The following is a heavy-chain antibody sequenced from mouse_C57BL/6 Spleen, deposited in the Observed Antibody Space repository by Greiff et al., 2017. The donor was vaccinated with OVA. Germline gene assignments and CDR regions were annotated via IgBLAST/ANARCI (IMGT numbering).Heavy chain of an antibody. J-gene: IGHJ3*01. V-gene: IGHV3-6*01. CDR3: AIPRYDGYYPWFAY. CDR2: ISYDGSN. Sequence: DVQLQESGPGLVKPSQSLSLTCSVTGYSITSGYYWNWIRQFPGNKLEWMGYISYDGSNNYNPSLKNRISITRDTSKNQFFLKLNSVTTEDTATYYCAIPRYDGYYPWFAYWGQGTLVTVSA. CDR1: GYSITSGYY. D-gene: IGHD2-3*01.